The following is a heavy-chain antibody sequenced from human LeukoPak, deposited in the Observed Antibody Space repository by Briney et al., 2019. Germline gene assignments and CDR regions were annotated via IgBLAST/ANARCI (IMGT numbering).Heavy chain of an antibody. D-gene: IGHD3-22*01. CDR3: ATSYYGSSPIWLDP. Sequence: SETLSLTCTASGCSISSYYRSWIRQPPGKGLEWIAYIDYSGSTNYNASVKSRVSISLDTSKNQFSLQLTTVTDADTAVYYCATSYYGSSPIWLDPWGQGTLVTVSS. CDR2: IDYSGST. CDR1: GCSISSYY. V-gene: IGHV4-59*01. J-gene: IGHJ5*02.